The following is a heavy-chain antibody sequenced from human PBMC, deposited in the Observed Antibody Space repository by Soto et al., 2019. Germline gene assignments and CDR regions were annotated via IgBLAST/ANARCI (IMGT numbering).Heavy chain of an antibody. CDR2: INHSGST. CDR1: GGSFSGYY. J-gene: IGHJ6*02. V-gene: IGHV4-34*01. Sequence: PSGTRSRTCAVYGGSFSGYYWSWIRQPPGKGLEWIGEINHSGSTNYNPSLKSRVTISVDTSKNQFSLKLSSVTAADTAVYYCASFRTDYYYGMDVWGQGTTVTVSS. CDR3: ASFRTDYYYGMDV. D-gene: IGHD2-8*02.